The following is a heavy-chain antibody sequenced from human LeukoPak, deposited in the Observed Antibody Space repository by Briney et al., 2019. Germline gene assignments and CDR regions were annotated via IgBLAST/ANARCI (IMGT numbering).Heavy chain of an antibody. J-gene: IGHJ4*02. Sequence: GGSLRLSCAASGFNFNTYAMRWVRQAPGKGLEWVSSISGSGDSTYYADAVKGRFTISRDNTKNTLYLQMNSLRAEDTAVYYCVEDVVVIVAAKPGIWGQGTLVTVSS. V-gene: IGHV3-23*01. CDR1: GFNFNTYA. CDR2: ISGSGDST. D-gene: IGHD2-15*01. CDR3: VEDVVVIVAAKPGI.